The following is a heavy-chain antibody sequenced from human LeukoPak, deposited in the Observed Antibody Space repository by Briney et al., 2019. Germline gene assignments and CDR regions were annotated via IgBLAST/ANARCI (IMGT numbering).Heavy chain of an antibody. J-gene: IGHJ4*02. V-gene: IGHV1-18*01. CDR1: GYTFTSYG. CDR2: ISAYNGNT. Sequence: GASVKVSCKASGYTFTSYGISWVRQAPGQGLEWMGWISAYNGNTNYAQKLQGRVTMTTDTSTSTAYMELRSLRSDDTAVYYYARVRSLDYEYYFDYWGQGTLVTVSS. CDR3: ARVRSLDYEYYFDY. D-gene: IGHD4-17*01.